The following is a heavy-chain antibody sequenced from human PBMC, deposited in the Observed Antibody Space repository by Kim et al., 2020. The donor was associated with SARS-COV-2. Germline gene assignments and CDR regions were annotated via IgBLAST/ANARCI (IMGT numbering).Heavy chain of an antibody. J-gene: IGHJ6*02. CDR1: GFTFDDYG. CDR3: ARVPGVSSTPSYYYGMDV. CDR2: INWNGGST. V-gene: IGHV3-20*04. Sequence: GGSLRLSCAASGFTFDDYGMRWVRQAPGKGLEWVCGINWNGGSTDYVDSVKGRFTISRDNAKNSLYLQMNSLRAEDTALYYCARVPGVSSTPSYYYGMDVWGLGTTVTVSS. D-gene: IGHD7-27*01.